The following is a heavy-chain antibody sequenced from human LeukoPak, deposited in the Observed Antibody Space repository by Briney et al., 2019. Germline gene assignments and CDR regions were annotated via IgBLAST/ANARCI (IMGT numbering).Heavy chain of an antibody. J-gene: IGHJ5*02. CDR3: ARDLGTAMAT. CDR2: ISYDGSNA. Sequence: RGSLRLSCAASGFTFSSYTINRVRHDPGKGLGWVAVISYDGSNAYYADSVKGRFTISRDNSKNTLYLQMNRLRAEDTAVYHGARDLGTAMATWGQGTLVTVSS. V-gene: IGHV3-30*04. CDR1: GFTFSSYT. D-gene: IGHD5-18*01.